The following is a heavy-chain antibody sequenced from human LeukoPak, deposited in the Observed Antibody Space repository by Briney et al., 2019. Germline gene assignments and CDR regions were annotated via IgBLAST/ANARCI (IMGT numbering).Heavy chain of an antibody. V-gene: IGHV3-74*01. CDR3: ARRCYYGDY. J-gene: IGHJ4*02. CDR2: INSDGSST. D-gene: IGHD2-8*01. CDR1: GFTLSSYW. Sequence: GGSLRLSCAAPGFTLSSYWMHWVRQAPGKGLVWVSRINSDGSSTNYADSVKGRFTIPRDNAKSTLYLQMNSLRAEDTAVYYCARRCYYGDYLGQGTLVTVSS.